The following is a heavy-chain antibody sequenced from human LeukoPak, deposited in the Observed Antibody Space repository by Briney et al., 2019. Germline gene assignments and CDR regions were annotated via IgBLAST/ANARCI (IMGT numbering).Heavy chain of an antibody. CDR2: IYYSGST. V-gene: IGHV4-59*08. Sequence: SETLSLTCAVSGASIMSGYGWSWIRQPPGKGLEWIGYIYYSGSTNYNPSLKSRVTISVDTSKNQFSLKLSSVTAADTAVYYCARQIVVVVAATLGDAFDIWGQGTMVTVSS. CDR3: ARQIVVVVAATLGDAFDI. CDR1: GASIMSGYG. J-gene: IGHJ3*02. D-gene: IGHD2-15*01.